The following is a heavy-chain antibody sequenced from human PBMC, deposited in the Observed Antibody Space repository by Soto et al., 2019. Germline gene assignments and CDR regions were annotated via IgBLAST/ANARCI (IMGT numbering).Heavy chain of an antibody. J-gene: IGHJ6*02. CDR2: ISYDGSNK. CDR3: ARDPSETPYYDFWSGYAQGSYGMDV. D-gene: IGHD3-3*01. V-gene: IGHV3-30-3*01. CDR1: GFTFSSYA. Sequence: PGRSLRLSGAASGFTFSSYAMHWVRQAPGKGLAWVAVISYDGSNKDYADSVKGRFTISRDNSKNTLYLQMNSLRTEDTAVYYCARDPSETPYYDFWSGYAQGSYGMDVWGQGTTVTVSS.